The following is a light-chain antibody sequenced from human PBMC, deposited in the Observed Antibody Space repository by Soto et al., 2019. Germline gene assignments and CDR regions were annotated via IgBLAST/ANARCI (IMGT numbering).Light chain of an antibody. J-gene: IGKJ2*01. CDR2: KVS. CDR1: QSLAYIDGNTY. Sequence: EVVMTQSPLSLPVTLGQPASISCRSSQSLAYIDGNTYLSWFQQRPGQSPRRLIYKVSNRESGVPDRLGGGGSGTDFTLKISRVEAEDVGVYYCMQGTHWPPYTFGQGTKLEIK. V-gene: IGKV2-30*01. CDR3: MQGTHWPPYT.